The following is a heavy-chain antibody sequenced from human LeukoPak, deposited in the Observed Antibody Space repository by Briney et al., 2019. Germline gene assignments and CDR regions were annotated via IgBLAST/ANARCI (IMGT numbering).Heavy chain of an antibody. Sequence: PGGSLRISCAGSGFSFSSSWMSWVRQAPGKGLECVANIKPDGSEKYYVDSVKGRFTVSRDNAKNSLFLQMNSLRAEDTAVYYCASGNYFDYWGQGTLVTVSS. CDR3: ASGNYFDY. CDR2: IKPDGSEK. J-gene: IGHJ4*02. CDR1: GFSFSSSW. V-gene: IGHV3-7*01.